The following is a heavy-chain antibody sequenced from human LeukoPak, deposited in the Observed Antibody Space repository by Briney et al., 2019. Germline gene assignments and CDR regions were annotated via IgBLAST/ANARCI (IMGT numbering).Heavy chain of an antibody. CDR3: ALGGQQLVPRHFDY. J-gene: IGHJ4*02. D-gene: IGHD6-13*01. CDR2: IYPGDSDT. Sequence: GESLKISCKASRYSVTSYCIAWMRQMTGKGLEWMGIIYPGDSDTRYSPSFQGQVTISADKSISTAYLQWSSLKASDTAMYYCALGGQQLVPRHFDYWGQGTLVTVSS. CDR1: RYSVTSYC. V-gene: IGHV5-51*01.